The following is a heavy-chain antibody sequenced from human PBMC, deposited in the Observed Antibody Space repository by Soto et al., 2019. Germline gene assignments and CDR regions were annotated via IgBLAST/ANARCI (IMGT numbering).Heavy chain of an antibody. CDR1: GFTFSSYA. CDR3: AYSSTPFDY. D-gene: IGHD6-13*01. Sequence: EVQLLESGGGLVQPGGSLRLSCEASGFTFSSYAMSWVRQAPGKGLERVSAISGSGGSTYYADSVKGRFTISRDNSKKTLYLQMNSLRAEDTAVYYCAYSSTPFDYWGQGTLVTVSS. CDR2: ISGSGGST. V-gene: IGHV3-23*01. J-gene: IGHJ4*02.